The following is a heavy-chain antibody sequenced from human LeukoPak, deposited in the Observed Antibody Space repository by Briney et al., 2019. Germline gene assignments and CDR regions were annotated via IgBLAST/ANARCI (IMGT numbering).Heavy chain of an antibody. D-gene: IGHD4-11*01. CDR3: ARSGHYKNYARY. CDR1: GFTGYG. V-gene: IGHV3-20*04. CDR2: ISWNGGNT. J-gene: IGHJ3*01. Sequence: GGSLRLSCAASGFTGYGMSWVRQGPGKGLEWVSGISWNGGNTGYADSVKGRFTISRDSAKNYLYLQMNSLRAEDTAVYYCARSGHYKNYARYWGQGTMVTVSS.